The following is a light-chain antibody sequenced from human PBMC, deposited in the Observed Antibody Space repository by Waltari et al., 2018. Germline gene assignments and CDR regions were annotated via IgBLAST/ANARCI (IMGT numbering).Light chain of an antibody. J-gene: IGKJ2*01. Sequence: DIPMTQSPPPLSASVGARVTITCRARQRISNYLNWYQQKPGKAPNLLIYAASSLQSGVPSRFSGSGAGTEFTLTITSLQPEDSGTYYCQRSYIDSQYTFGQGTKVEI. CDR1: QRISNY. V-gene: IGKV1-39*01. CDR2: AAS. CDR3: QRSYIDSQYT.